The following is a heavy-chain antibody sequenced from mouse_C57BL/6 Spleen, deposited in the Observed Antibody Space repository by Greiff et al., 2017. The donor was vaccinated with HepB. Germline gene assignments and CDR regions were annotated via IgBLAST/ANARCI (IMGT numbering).Heavy chain of an antibody. V-gene: IGHV2-2*01. Sequence: QVHVKQSGPGLVQPSQSLSITCTVSGFSLTSYGVHWVRQSPGKGLEWLGVIWSGGSTDYNAAFISRLSISKDNSKSQVFFKMNSLQADDTAIYYCARGYYYGSSYRAMDYWGQGTSVTVSS. J-gene: IGHJ4*01. CDR3: ARGYYYGSSYRAMDY. CDR1: GFSLTSYG. CDR2: IWSGGST. D-gene: IGHD1-1*01.